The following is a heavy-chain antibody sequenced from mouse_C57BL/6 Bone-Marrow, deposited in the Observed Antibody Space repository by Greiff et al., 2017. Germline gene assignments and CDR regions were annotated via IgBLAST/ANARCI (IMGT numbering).Heavy chain of an antibody. D-gene: IGHD1-1*01. CDR1: GFNIKNTY. CDR2: IDPANGNT. V-gene: IGHV14-3*01. J-gene: IGHJ2*01. Sequence: VQLQQSVAELVRPGASVKLSCTASGFNIKNTYMPWVKQRPEQGLEWIGRIDPANGNTNYAPKFQGKATITADTSSNTAYLQLSSLTSEDTAIYYCARATVVATDFDYWGQGTTLTVSS. CDR3: ARATVVATDFDY.